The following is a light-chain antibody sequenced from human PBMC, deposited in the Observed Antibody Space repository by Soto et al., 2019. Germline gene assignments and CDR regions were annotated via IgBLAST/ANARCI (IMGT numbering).Light chain of an antibody. CDR2: AAS. Sequence: DIQLTQSPSFLSASVGDRVTITCRASQGISSFLAWFQQKPGKAPKLLIYAASTLQSGVPSRFRGSGSGTQFTLTISSLQPEDSATYYCQQVNSYLYTFGQGTKLEIK. J-gene: IGKJ2*01. CDR3: QQVNSYLYT. CDR1: QGISSF. V-gene: IGKV1-9*01.